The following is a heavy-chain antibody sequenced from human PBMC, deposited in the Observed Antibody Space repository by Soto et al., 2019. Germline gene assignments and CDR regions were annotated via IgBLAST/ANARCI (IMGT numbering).Heavy chain of an antibody. J-gene: IGHJ6*02. CDR1: GYTFTSYY. Sequence: GASVKVSCKASGYTFTSYYMHWVRQAPGQGLEWMGIINPSGGSTSYAQKFQGRVTMTRDTSTSTVYMELSSLRSEDTAVYYCARVEDYGDSDYYCYGMDVWGQGTTVTVSS. D-gene: IGHD4-17*01. CDR3: ARVEDYGDSDYYCYGMDV. V-gene: IGHV1-46*01. CDR2: INPSGGST.